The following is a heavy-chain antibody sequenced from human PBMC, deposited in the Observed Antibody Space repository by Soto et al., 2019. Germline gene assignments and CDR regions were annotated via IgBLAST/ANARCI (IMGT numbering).Heavy chain of an antibody. J-gene: IGHJ6*01. CDR1: GGSIYTYY. CDR2: ISDCVST. D-gene: IGHD2-2*01. V-gene: IGHV4-59*01. Sequence: SETPCLTRNACGGSIYTYYWNWIRQSPGKGLEWIGYISDCVSTNYNPSLKGRGTISVYTSKKQVSLKLSSVTAADTARYFCARYCSSSSGPGGHFFALDIWGKR. CDR3: ARYCSSSSGPGGHFFALDI.